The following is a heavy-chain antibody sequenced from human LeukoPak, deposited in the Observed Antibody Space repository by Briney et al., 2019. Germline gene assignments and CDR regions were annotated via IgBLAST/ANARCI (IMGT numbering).Heavy chain of an antibody. V-gene: IGHV1-69*13. J-gene: IGHJ4*02. CDR1: GGTFSSYA. CDR2: IIPIFGTA. Sequence: SVKVSCKASGGTFSSYAISWVRQAPGQGLEWMGGIIPIFGTANYAQKFQGRVTITADEPTSTAYMELSSLRSEDTAVYYCARDVPGYCSSTSCYGGAYWGQGTLVTVSS. CDR3: ARDVPGYCSSTSCYGGAY. D-gene: IGHD2-2*01.